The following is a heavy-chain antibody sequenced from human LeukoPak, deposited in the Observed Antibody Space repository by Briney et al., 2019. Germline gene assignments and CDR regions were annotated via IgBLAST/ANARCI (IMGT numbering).Heavy chain of an antibody. Sequence: PGGSLRLSCAASGFTFSSYAMSWVRQAPGKGLEWVSAISGSGGSTYYADSVKGRFTISRDNSKNTLCLQMNSLRAEDTAVYYCAKGSYYYDSADYFDYWGQGTLVTVSS. CDR1: GFTFSSYA. D-gene: IGHD3-22*01. V-gene: IGHV3-23*01. CDR2: ISGSGGST. CDR3: AKGSYYYDSADYFDY. J-gene: IGHJ4*02.